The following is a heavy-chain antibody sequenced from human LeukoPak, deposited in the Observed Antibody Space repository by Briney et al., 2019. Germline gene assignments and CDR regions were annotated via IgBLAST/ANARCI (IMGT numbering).Heavy chain of an antibody. J-gene: IGHJ2*01. CDR3: ARVGPSGGGYFDL. CDR1: GGSISSCGYS. V-gene: IGHV4-30-2*01. Sequence: PSQTLSLTCAVSGGSISSCGYSWSWIRQPPGKGLEWIGYIYHSGSTYYNPSLKSRVTISVDRSKNQFSLKLSSVTAADAAVYYCARVGPSGGGYFDLWGRGTLVTVSS. D-gene: IGHD2-15*01. CDR2: IYHSGST.